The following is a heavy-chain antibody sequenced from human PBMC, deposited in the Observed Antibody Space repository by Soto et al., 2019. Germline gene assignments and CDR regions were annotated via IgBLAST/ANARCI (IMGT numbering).Heavy chain of an antibody. CDR3: ESGPHGYPYYDIMSLYDP. D-gene: IGHD3-9*01. V-gene: IGHV1-69*02. CDR2: ISPILDIA. CDR1: GFTFSSYT. Sequence: QVQLVQSGAGVKKPGSSVKVSCKASGFTFSSYTISWVRQAPGQGLEWMGRISPILDIAHYAQTFQGRVTITADKSTSTAYIELQILRPEDTAVDYCESGPHGYPYYDIMSLYDPGGQG. J-gene: IGHJ5*02.